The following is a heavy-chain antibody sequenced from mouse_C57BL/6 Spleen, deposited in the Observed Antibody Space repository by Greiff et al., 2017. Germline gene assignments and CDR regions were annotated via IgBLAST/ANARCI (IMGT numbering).Heavy chain of an antibody. J-gene: IGHJ2*01. CDR1: GYAFSSSW. CDR2: IYPGDGDT. D-gene: IGHD2-5*01. CDR3: ARKDYSSDDFDG. Sequence: QVQLQQSGPELVKPGASVKISCKASGYAFSSSWMNWVKQRPGKGLEWIGRIYPGDGDTNYNGKFKGKATLTADKSSSTAYMQLSSLTSEDSAVYFCARKDYSSDDFDGWGQGTTLTVSS. V-gene: IGHV1-82*01.